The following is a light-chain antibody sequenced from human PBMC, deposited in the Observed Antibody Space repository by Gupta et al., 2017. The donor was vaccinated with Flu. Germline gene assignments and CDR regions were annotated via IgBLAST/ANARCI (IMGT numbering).Light chain of an antibody. J-gene: IGLJ2*01. CDR1: SSDVGGYNF. Sequence: ALTPRATVSVSPGQPVPLHYNGASSDVGGYNFVSWYQQHSDKPPKLMSYEVNNRPSGVSNRFSASKSGTAASLTITGDQGEDDADYYCGSYAGSSTLLFGGGTRLTVL. CDR2: EVN. CDR3: GSYAGSSTLL. V-gene: IGLV2-14*01.